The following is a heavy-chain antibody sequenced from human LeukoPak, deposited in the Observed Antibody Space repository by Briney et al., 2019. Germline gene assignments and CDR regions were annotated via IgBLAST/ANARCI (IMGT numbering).Heavy chain of an antibody. CDR3: ASKYILTGYYETNWFDP. CDR1: GGSISSSNW. V-gene: IGHV4-4*02. J-gene: IGHJ5*02. CDR2: IYHSEST. Sequence: SGTLSLTCAVSGGSISSSNWWSWVRQPPKKGLEWIGEIYHSESTNYNPSLKSRVTISVDKSKNQFSLNLRSVTAADTAVYYCASKYILTGYYETNWFDPWGQGTLVTVSS. D-gene: IGHD3-9*01.